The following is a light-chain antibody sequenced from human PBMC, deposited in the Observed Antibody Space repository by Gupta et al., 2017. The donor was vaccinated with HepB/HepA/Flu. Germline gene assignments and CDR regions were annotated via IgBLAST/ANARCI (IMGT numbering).Light chain of an antibody. V-gene: IGLV4-69*01. CDR3: QTGGTGGNVV. CDR2: LQHDGSN. Sequence: QLVLPQSPSASASLGASVKLTCTLSSGHSSYAIALHQQQPAKGPRYLMKLQHDGSNSKGDGIPDRFSGSSSGAERYLTISSREAEEEGDYYCQTGGTGGNVVFGGGTKRTVL. J-gene: IGLJ2*01. CDR1: SGHSSYA.